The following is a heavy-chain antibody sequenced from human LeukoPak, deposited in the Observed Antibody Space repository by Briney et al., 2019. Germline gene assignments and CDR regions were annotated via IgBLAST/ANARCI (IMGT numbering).Heavy chain of an antibody. J-gene: IGHJ4*02. Sequence: SETLSLTCSVSGGSISSSTYYWAWIRQPPGKGLEWIGSIYYSGSTSYNPSLQSRVTISVDTSKNHFSLRLSSVAAADTAVYSCARHLRSIWLYYYFDYRGQGTLVTVSS. V-gene: IGHV4-39*01. CDR3: ARHLRSIWLYYYFDY. CDR2: IYYSGST. D-gene: IGHD6-13*01. CDR1: GGSISSSTYY.